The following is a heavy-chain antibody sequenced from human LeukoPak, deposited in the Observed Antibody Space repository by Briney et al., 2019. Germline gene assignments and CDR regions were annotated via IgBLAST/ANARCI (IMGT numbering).Heavy chain of an antibody. V-gene: IGHV3-20*04. CDR3: ARALGHSASR. D-gene: IGHD1-26*01. J-gene: IGHJ1*01. CDR2: INWNGGGT. CDR1: GFTFSSSS. Sequence: GGSLRLSCAVSGFTFSSSSMNWVRQAPGKGLEWVSGINWNGGGTGYADSVKGRFTISRDNAKNSLYLQMNSLRAEDTALYYCARALGHSASRWGQGTLVTVSS.